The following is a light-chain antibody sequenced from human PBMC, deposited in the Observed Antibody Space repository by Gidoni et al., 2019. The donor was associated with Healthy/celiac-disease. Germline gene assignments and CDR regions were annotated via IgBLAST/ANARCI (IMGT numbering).Light chain of an antibody. V-gene: IGLV3-1*01. CDR2: QDS. Sequence: SVSPGQTASITCSGDKLGDKYACWYQQKPGQSPVLVIYQDSKRPSGIPERFSGSNSGNTATLTISGTQAMDEADYYCQAWDSSTAVFGGGTKLXV. CDR3: QAWDSSTAV. CDR1: KLGDKY. J-gene: IGLJ2*01.